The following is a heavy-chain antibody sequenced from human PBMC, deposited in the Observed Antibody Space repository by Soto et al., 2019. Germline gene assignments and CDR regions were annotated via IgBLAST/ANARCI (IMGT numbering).Heavy chain of an antibody. Sequence: QVQLVESGGGVVQPGRSLRLSCAASGFTFSSYAMHWVRQAPGKGLEWVAVISYDGSNKYYADSVKGRFTISRDNSKKTVDLEKNRLRAEETAGYFCGRGGLLLFGAERVEAFDIWGPGTKVTVSS. V-gene: IGHV3-30*14. CDR3: GRGGLLLFGAERVEAFDI. CDR2: ISYDGSNK. J-gene: IGHJ3*02. D-gene: IGHD3-10*01. CDR1: GFTFSSYA.